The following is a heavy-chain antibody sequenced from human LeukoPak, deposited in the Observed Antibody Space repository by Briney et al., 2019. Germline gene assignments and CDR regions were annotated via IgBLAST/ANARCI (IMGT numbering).Heavy chain of an antibody. CDR2: IYTSGSI. D-gene: IGHD1-26*01. CDR1: GGSISSYY. CDR3: AREPNYSGSYLPDY. J-gene: IGHJ4*02. Sequence: PSETLSLTCTVSGGSISSYYWSWIRQPAGKGLEWIGRIYTSGSINYNPSLKSRVTMSVDTSKNQFSLKLSSVTAADTAVYYCAREPNYSGSYLPDYWGQGTLVTVSS. V-gene: IGHV4-4*07.